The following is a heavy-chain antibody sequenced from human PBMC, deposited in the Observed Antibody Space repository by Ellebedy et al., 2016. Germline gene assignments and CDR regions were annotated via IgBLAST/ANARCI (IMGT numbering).Heavy chain of an antibody. CDR2: IIPIFGTA. Sequence: SVKVSXXASGYTFTSYGISWVRQAPGQGLEWMGGIIPIFGTANYAQKFQGRVTITADESTSTAYMELSSLRSEDTAVYYCASCGHSGSCDFDYWGQGTLVTVSS. D-gene: IGHD1-26*01. CDR3: ASCGHSGSCDFDY. J-gene: IGHJ4*02. CDR1: GYTFTSYG. V-gene: IGHV1-69*13.